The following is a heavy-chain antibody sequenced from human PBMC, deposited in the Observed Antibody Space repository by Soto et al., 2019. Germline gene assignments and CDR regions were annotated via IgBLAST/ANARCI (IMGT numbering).Heavy chain of an antibody. CDR2: TYYRSKWYN. Sequence: SQTLSITCSISGYSFSINRAAWNWIRQSPSRGLEWLGRTYYRSKWYNDYAVSVKSRITINPDTSKNQFSLKLTSVTAADAAIYFCARDAKVDTDMGGYYYYSMDVWGQGTKVTVSS. J-gene: IGHJ6*02. D-gene: IGHD5-18*01. V-gene: IGHV6-1*01. CDR3: ARDAKVDTDMGGYYYYSMDV. CDR1: GYSFSINRAA.